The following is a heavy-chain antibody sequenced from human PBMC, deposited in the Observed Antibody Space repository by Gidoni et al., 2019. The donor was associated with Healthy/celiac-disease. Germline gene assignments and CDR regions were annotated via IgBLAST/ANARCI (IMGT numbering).Heavy chain of an antibody. V-gene: IGHV4-31*03. D-gene: IGHD3-10*01. CDR2: IYYSGSN. Sequence: QVQLQESGPGLVRPSQTLSLPCPVSCGSISSGGSYWSWIRQHPGKGLEWIGYIYYSGSNYYNPSLKSRVTISVDTSKNQFSLKLSSVTAADTAVYYCARFRESGGYYFDYWGQGTLVTVSS. CDR1: CGSISSGGSY. J-gene: IGHJ4*02. CDR3: ARFRESGGYYFDY.